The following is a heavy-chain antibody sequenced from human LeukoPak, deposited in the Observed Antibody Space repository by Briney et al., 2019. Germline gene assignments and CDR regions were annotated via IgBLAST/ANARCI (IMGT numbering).Heavy chain of an antibody. CDR2: IYHSGST. J-gene: IGHJ6*03. V-gene: IGHV4-38-2*01. CDR1: GYSISSGYY. Sequence: SETLSLTCAVSGYSISSGYYWGWIRQPPGKGLEWIGSIYHSGSTYYNPSLKSRVTISVDTSKNQFSLKLSSVTAADTAVYYCARGKVYDFWSGYPPSYYMDVWGKGTTFTVSS. D-gene: IGHD3-3*01. CDR3: ARGKVYDFWSGYPPSYYMDV.